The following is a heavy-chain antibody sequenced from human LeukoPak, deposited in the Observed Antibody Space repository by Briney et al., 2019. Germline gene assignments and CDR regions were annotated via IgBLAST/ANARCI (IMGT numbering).Heavy chain of an antibody. D-gene: IGHD2-2*01. CDR3: ARGKGIVVVPAAKAGWFDP. J-gene: IGHJ5*02. CDR1: GGSISSYY. Sequence: SETLSLTCTVSGGSISSYYWSWIRQPPGKGLEWIGEINHSGSTNYNPSLKSRVTISVDTSKNQFSLKLSSVTAADTAVYYCARGKGIVVVPAAKAGWFDPWGQGTLVTVSS. CDR2: INHSGST. V-gene: IGHV4-34*01.